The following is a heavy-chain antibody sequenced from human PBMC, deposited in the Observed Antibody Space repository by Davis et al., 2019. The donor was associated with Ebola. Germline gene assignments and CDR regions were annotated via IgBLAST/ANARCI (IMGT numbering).Heavy chain of an antibody. Sequence: PSETLSLTCTVSGASFTSHYWSWIRQPPGKGLEWIAYVYHTGSTNYTPSLKGRVTISVDTPKNQFSLKVYSVTAADTAVYYCARDMAGKFDYWGQGTLVTVSS. CDR1: GASFTSHY. D-gene: IGHD6-19*01. CDR3: ARDMAGKFDY. CDR2: VYHTGST. J-gene: IGHJ4*02. V-gene: IGHV4-59*11.